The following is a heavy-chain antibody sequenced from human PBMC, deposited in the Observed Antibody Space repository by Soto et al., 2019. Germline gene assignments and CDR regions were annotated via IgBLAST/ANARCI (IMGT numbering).Heavy chain of an antibody. J-gene: IGHJ6*02. Sequence: HPGGSLRLSCAASGFTFSSYAMSWVRQAPGKGLEWVSAISGSGGSTYYADSVKGRFTISRDNSKNTLYLQMNSLRAEDTAVYYCALLTTVTTKYYYGMDVWGQGTTVTVSS. V-gene: IGHV3-23*01. CDR1: GFTFSSYA. CDR3: ALLTTVTTKYYYGMDV. CDR2: ISGSGGST. D-gene: IGHD4-4*01.